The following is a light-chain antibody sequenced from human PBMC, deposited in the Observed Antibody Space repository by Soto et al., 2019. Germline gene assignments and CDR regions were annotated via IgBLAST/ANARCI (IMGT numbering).Light chain of an antibody. CDR2: AAS. J-gene: IGKJ2*01. CDR3: QKDDRAPAA. Sequence: DIQVTQSPSSLSASPGDRITITCRASQDIKKFLAWYQQKPGKVPHLLIYAASTLRPGLPSRFSGNASGTDFNLSVASLQPEDVSTYYCQKDDRAPAAFGQGTKVDVK. V-gene: IGKV1-27*01. CDR1: QDIKKF.